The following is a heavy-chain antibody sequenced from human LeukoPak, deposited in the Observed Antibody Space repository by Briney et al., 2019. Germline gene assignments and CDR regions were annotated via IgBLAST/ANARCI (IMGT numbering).Heavy chain of an antibody. V-gene: IGHV3-53*01. CDR1: GFNFINTW. Sequence: GGSLRLSCAASGFNFINTWMHWVRQAPGKGLEWVSIIYSGGTTYYADSVKGRFTISRDNSKNTLYLQMNSLRAEDTAVYFCARAVRGYYFDYWGQGTLVTVSS. CDR3: ARAVRGYYFDY. D-gene: IGHD3-22*01. CDR2: IYSGGTT. J-gene: IGHJ4*02.